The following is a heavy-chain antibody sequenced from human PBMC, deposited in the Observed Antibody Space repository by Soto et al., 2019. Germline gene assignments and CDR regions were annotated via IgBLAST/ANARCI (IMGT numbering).Heavy chain of an antibody. J-gene: IGHJ3*02. Sequence: PGGSLRLSCAASGFTFSSYAMSWVRQAPGKGLEWVSAISGSGGSTYYADSVKGRFTISRDNSKNTLYLQMNSLRAEDTAVYYCAKAELPPYSSGWISALGAFDIWGQGTTVTVSS. V-gene: IGHV3-23*01. D-gene: IGHD6-19*01. CDR1: GFTFSSYA. CDR2: ISGSGGST. CDR3: AKAELPPYSSGWISALGAFDI.